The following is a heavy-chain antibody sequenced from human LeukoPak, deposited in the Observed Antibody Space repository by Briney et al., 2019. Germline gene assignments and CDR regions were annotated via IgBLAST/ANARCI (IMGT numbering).Heavy chain of an antibody. CDR1: GFTFDDYA. Sequence: GGSLRLSCAASGFTFDDYAMSWVRQAPGKGLELVSGINWNGGSTDYADSVKGRFTISRDNAKNSLYLQMNSLRAEDTALYYCARDLTYQLPYFDYWGQGTLVTVSS. D-gene: IGHD2-2*01. CDR2: INWNGGST. V-gene: IGHV3-20*04. J-gene: IGHJ4*02. CDR3: ARDLTYQLPYFDY.